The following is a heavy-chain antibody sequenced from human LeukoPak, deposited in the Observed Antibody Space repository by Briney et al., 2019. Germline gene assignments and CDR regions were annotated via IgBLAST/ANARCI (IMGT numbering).Heavy chain of an antibody. CDR1: GVSMSAYR. D-gene: IGHD2-21*01. J-gene: IGHJ4*02. CDR2: INTKGET. Sequence: SETLSLTSTVSGVSMSAYRWSWVRQSPEKGLEWIGCINTKGETSYNPSLKSRVTTSVDTSKSQFSLRLTSVTAADTAVYYCATSNDAKIAPFDHWGQGAPVTVSS. CDR3: ATSNDAKIAPFDH. V-gene: IGHV4-4*09.